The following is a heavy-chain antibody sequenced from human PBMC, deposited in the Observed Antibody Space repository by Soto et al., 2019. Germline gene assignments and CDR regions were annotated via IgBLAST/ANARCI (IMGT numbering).Heavy chain of an antibody. CDR1: GFTFSSYA. J-gene: IGHJ2*01. CDR2: ISGSGGST. D-gene: IGHD4-17*01. CDR3: AKDSPVTTVTYLWYFDR. Sequence: GWSLRLSCAASGFTFSSYAMSWVRQAPGKGLEWVSGISGSGGSTWYADSVKGRFTISRDTSKNTVYLQMTSLRADDTAVYYCAKDSPVTTVTYLWYFDRWGRGTQVTVAS. V-gene: IGHV3-23*01.